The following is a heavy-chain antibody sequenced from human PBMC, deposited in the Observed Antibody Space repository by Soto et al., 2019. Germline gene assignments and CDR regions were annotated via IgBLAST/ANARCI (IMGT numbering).Heavy chain of an antibody. D-gene: IGHD3-22*01. CDR1: GGSFSGYY. V-gene: IGHV4-34*01. Sequence: SETLSLTCAVYGGSFSGYYWGWIRQPPGKGLEYIGTIYYSGKTYYSPSLKSRLSISVDTSKNQFSLKLSSVTAADTAIYYCARLLYDSSGFDYWGQGTLVTVSS. CDR2: IYYSGKT. J-gene: IGHJ4*02. CDR3: ARLLYDSSGFDY.